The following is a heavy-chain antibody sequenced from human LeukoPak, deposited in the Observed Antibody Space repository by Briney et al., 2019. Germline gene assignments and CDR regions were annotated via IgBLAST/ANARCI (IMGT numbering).Heavy chain of an antibody. CDR3: ARGHSSGRDYYFDT. Sequence: ASVKVSCKTSGYTFATYSINWVRQAPGQGLEWMRWISGYSGNTNYAQKLQGRVTMTTDTSTTTAYMELRSLKSDDTAVYYCARGHSSGRDYYFDTWGQGTLVTVSS. CDR1: GYTFATYS. V-gene: IGHV1-18*01. J-gene: IGHJ4*02. D-gene: IGHD6-19*01. CDR2: ISGYSGNT.